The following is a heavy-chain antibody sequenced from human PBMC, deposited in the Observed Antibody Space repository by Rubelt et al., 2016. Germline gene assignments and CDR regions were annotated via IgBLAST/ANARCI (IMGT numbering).Heavy chain of an antibody. Sequence: QVQLVQSGAEVKKTGASVKVSCKTSGYTFTGYDINWVRQATGQGLEWMGWINPNSGGTNYAQKFQGRVTMTRDTSISTAYMELSRLKSDDTTVDYRARAQQWFTGYPSSTDDDYWGQGTLVTVSS. CDR3: ARAQQWFTGYPSSTDDDY. CDR1: GYTFTGYD. D-gene: IGHD3-9*01. CDR2: INPNSGGT. V-gene: IGHV1-2*02. J-gene: IGHJ4*02.